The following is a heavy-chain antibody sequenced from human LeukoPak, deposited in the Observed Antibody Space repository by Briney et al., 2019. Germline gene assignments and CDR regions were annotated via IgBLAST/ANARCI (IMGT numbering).Heavy chain of an antibody. Sequence: GEGLESFCNGSGYSFTSYCIGWVRHTPGKGLEWMGFIYPGDSDTRYCPYFQGQVTISSDETISTAYQQRSSLKASETAMYYCASVVPAAITRTWFDHWGQGTLVTVSS. D-gene: IGHD2-2*02. J-gene: IGHJ5*02. V-gene: IGHV5-51*01. CDR3: ASVVPAAITRTWFDH. CDR2: IYPGDSDT. CDR1: GYSFTSYC.